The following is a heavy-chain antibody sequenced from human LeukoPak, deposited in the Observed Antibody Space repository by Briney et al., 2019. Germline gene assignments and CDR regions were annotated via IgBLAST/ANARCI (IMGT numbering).Heavy chain of an antibody. V-gene: IGHV3-7*01. CDR3: AMNFDWLPSRVDY. J-gene: IGHJ4*02. CDR2: IKQDGSEK. Sequence: GGSLRLSCAASGFTFSSYWMSWVRQAPGKGLEWVANIKQDGSEKYYVDSVKGRFTISRDNAKNSLYLQMNSLRAEDTAVYYCAMNFDWLPSRVDYWGQGTLVTVSS. D-gene: IGHD3-9*01. CDR1: GFTFSSYW.